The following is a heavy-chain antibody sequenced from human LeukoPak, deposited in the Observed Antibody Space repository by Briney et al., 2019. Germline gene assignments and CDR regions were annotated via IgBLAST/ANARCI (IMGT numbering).Heavy chain of an antibody. CDR2: ISWNSGSI. CDR1: GFTFSSYE. CDR3: AKSSGTNYYYYGMDV. Sequence: GGSLRLSCAASGFTFSSYEMNWVRQAPGKGLEWVSGISWNSGSIGYADSVKGRFTISRDNAKNSLYLQMNSLRAEDTALYYCAKSSGTNYYYYGMDVWGQGTTVTVSS. V-gene: IGHV3-9*01. J-gene: IGHJ6*02.